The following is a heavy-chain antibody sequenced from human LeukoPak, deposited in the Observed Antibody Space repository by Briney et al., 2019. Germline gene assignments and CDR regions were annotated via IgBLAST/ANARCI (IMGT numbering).Heavy chain of an antibody. J-gene: IGHJ4*02. CDR2: ISGSGGST. D-gene: IGHD3-22*01. V-gene: IGHV3-23*01. CDR1: GFTFSSYA. CDR3: AKDSSYYYDSSGYPGY. Sequence: GGSLRLSCAASGFTFSSYAMSWVRQAPGKGLEWVSAISGSGGSTYYADSVKGRFTISRDNSKNTLYLQMNSLRAEDTAVYYCAKDSSYYYDSSGYPGYWGQGTLVTVSS.